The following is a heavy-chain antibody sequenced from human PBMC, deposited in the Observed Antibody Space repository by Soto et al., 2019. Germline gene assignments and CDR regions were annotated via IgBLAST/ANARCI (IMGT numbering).Heavy chain of an antibody. J-gene: IGHJ2*01. CDR2: IGPYIGKT. CDR3: ARCYCSVGSCFTCWHFDL. V-gene: IGHV1-18*01. D-gene: IGHD6-19*01. CDR1: GYIFDNYG. Sequence: QGQLVQSGAEVRKPGASVKVSCQASGYIFDNYGLSWVRQVPGQGLECVGWIGPYIGKTEYAQKFRDRVTMTADPTTNTAYMELRSLTSDDSAFYYCARCYCSVGSCFTCWHFDLWGRGTLVTVSS.